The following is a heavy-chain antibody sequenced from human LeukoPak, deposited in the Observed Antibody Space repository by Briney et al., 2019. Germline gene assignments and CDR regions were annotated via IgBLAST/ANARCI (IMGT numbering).Heavy chain of an antibody. CDR3: VRSMSGRNDF. Sequence: GGSLRLSCAGSGFIFSNYWVHWVRQAPGKGLVWVSRINIEGSRTDYADSVRGRFTSSRDNAKNTLYLPMNSLTAEDTAVYYCVRSMSGRNDFWGQGTVVSVSS. D-gene: IGHD3-3*01. CDR2: INIEGSRT. J-gene: IGHJ4*02. CDR1: GFIFSNYW. V-gene: IGHV3-74*01.